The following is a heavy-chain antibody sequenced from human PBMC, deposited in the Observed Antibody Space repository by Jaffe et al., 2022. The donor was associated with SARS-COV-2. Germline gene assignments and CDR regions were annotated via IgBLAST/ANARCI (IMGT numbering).Heavy chain of an antibody. D-gene: IGHD4-4*01. CDR1: GGSISSYY. V-gene: IGHV4-59*01. CDR3: ARGPDSYSNYAYFDY. J-gene: IGHJ4*02. Sequence: QVQLQESGPGLVKPSETLSLTCTVSGGSISSYYWSWIRQPPGKGLEWIGYIYYSGSTNYNPSLKSRVTISVDTSKNQFSLKLSSVTAADTAVYYCARGPDSYSNYAYFDYWGQGTLVTVSS. CDR2: IYYSGST.